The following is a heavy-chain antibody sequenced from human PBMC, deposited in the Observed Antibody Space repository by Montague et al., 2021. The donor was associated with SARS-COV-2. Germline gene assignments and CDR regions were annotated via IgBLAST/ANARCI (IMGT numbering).Heavy chain of an antibody. D-gene: IGHD3-3*01. V-gene: IGHV4-39*07. J-gene: IGHJ4*02. Sequence: SETLSLTCTVSGGSISSSSYYWCWIRQPPGKVLGLIGSIYNRGSTYYNPSLNSRVTISVNTSKNQFSLKLSSVTAADTAVYYCARECEWLSRGSYYFDYWGRGTLVTVSS. CDR3: ARECEWLSRGSYYFDY. CDR2: IYNRGST. CDR1: GGSISSSSYY.